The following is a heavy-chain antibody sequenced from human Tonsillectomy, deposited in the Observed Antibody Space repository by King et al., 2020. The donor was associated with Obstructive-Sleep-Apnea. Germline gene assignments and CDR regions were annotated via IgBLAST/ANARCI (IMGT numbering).Heavy chain of an antibody. CDR1: GGSISSSSYY. Sequence: QLQESGPGLVKPSETLSLTCTVSGGSISSSSYYWGWIRQPPGKGLEWIGSIYYSGSTYYNPSLKSRVTISVDTSKNQFSLRRSSVTAADTAVYYCARVPTYYDILTGLNWFDPWGQGTLVTVSS. CDR2: IYYSGST. D-gene: IGHD3-9*01. V-gene: IGHV4-39*07. CDR3: ARVPTYYDILTGLNWFDP. J-gene: IGHJ5*02.